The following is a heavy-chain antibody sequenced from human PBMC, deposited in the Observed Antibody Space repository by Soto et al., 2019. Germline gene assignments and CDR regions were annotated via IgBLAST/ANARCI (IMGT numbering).Heavy chain of an antibody. V-gene: IGHV4-31*03. D-gene: IGHD3-3*01. CDR1: GGSISSGGYY. CDR3: ARESPNYDFWSGYYPPSGMDV. Sequence: PSETLSLTCTVSGGSISSGGYYWSWVRQHPGKGLEWIGYIYYSGSTYYNPSLKSRVTISVDTSKNQFSLKLSSVTAADTAVYYCARESPNYDFWSGYYPPSGMDVWGQGTTVTVSS. J-gene: IGHJ6*02. CDR2: IYYSGST.